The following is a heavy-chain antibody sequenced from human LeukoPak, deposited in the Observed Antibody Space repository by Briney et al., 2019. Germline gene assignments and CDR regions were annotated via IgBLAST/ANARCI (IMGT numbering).Heavy chain of an antibody. CDR3: ARGIVVVPAAKNWFDP. D-gene: IGHD2-2*01. Sequence: ASVKVSCKASGYTFTGYYMHWVRQAPGQGLEWMGRINPNSGGTNYAQKFQGRVTMTRDTSISTAYMELSRLRSDDTAVHYCARGIVVVPAAKNWFDPWGQGTLVTVSS. J-gene: IGHJ5*02. CDR2: INPNSGGT. V-gene: IGHV1-2*06. CDR1: GYTFTGYY.